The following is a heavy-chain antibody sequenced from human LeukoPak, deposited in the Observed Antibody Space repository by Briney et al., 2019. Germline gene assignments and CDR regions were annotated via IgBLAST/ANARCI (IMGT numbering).Heavy chain of an antibody. CDR3: ARGYSSSWNYFDY. J-gene: IGHJ4*02. CDR1: GGSISSNF. V-gene: IGHV4-4*07. Sequence: PSETLSLTCTVSGGSISSNFWSWIRQPVGKGLEWIGRIYSSGSTNQNPSLKSRLTMSVDTSKKQFSLKLSSVTAADAAVYYCARGYSSSWNYFDYWGQGTLVTVSS. CDR2: IYSSGST. D-gene: IGHD6-13*01.